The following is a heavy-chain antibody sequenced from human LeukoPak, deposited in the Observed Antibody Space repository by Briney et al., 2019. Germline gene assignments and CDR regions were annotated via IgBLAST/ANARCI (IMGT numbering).Heavy chain of an antibody. J-gene: IGHJ4*02. Sequence: ASVKVSCKVSGYTLTELSMHWVRQAPGKGLEWMGGFDPEDGETIYAQKFQGRVTMTEDTSTDTAYMELSSLRSEDTAVYYCATMVRGVTPNPLDYWGQGTPVTVSS. CDR3: ATMVRGVTPNPLDY. D-gene: IGHD3-10*01. CDR1: GYTLTELS. V-gene: IGHV1-24*01. CDR2: FDPEDGET.